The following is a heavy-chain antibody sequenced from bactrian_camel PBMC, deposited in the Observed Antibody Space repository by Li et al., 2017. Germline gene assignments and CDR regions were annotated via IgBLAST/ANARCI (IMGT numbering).Heavy chain of an antibody. Sequence: QVQLVESGGGSVQAGGSLTLACSVSGYIPSGYCAGWFRQGAGERRELLAAIDDGGATRYADSVAGRFTISQDSAKSTVYLQLNNLQPDDTATYYCAEGRGSRGEHCYSLNYWGQGTQVTVS. CDR3: AEGRGSRGEHCYSLNY. CDR2: IDDGGAT. CDR1: GYIPSGYC. J-gene: IGHJ4*01. V-gene: IGHV3S53*01. D-gene: IGHD6*01.